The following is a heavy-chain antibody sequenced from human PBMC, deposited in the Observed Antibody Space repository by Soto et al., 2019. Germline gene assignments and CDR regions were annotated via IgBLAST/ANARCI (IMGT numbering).Heavy chain of an antibody. CDR2: IDPSDSYT. D-gene: IGHD3-10*01. CDR3: AIQKNYYGSGSYYVSAFDI. Sequence: PGESLKISCKGSGYSFTSYWINWVRQMPGKGLEWMGRIDPSDSYTNYSPSFQGHVTISADKSISTAYLQWSSLKASDTAMYYCAIQKNYYGSGSYYVSAFDIWGQGTMVTVS. J-gene: IGHJ3*02. V-gene: IGHV5-10-1*01. CDR1: GYSFTSYW.